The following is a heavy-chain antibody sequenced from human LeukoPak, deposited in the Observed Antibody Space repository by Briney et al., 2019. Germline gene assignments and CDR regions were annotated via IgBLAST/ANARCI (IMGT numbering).Heavy chain of an antibody. V-gene: IGHV3-48*03. J-gene: IGHJ3*02. CDR3: AGTYCGGDCHFDI. CDR2: ISSSGSTI. Sequence: GGSLRLSCAASGFTFSSYEMNWVRQAPGKGLEWASYISSSGSTIYYADSVKGRFTISRDNAKNSLYLQMNSLRAEDTAVYYCAGTYCGGDCHFDIWGQGTMVTVSS. D-gene: IGHD2-21*02. CDR1: GFTFSSYE.